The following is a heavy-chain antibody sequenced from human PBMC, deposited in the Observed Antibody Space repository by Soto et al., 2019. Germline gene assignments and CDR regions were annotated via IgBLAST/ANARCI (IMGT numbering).Heavy chain of an antibody. J-gene: IGHJ5*02. CDR2: IYFTGST. D-gene: IGHD5-12*01. CDR3: ARGAVVDVVAAFRRELDP. V-gene: IGHV4-30-4*01. CDR1: ADSLNTCDYF. Sequence: SEAQSLTSTVSADSLNTCDYFWIWLSQSPWKGLEWLLYIYFTGSTYYNPPLKSRRNKSMDKSKNLFSLKMTSVTVTDTAVYFCARGAVVDVVAAFRRELDPWGQGLLVTVSS.